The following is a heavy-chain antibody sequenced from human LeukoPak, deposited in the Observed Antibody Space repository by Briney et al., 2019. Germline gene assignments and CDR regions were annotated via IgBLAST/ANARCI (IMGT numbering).Heavy chain of an antibody. Sequence: GGSLRLSWAASGCTFSTYSMNWVRQAPGKGLEWVSYISSSGSTIYYADSVKGRFTISRDNVNNSLYLQMNSLRAGDTALYYCARPASTSPLGYWGQGTLVTVYS. CDR3: ARPASTSPLGY. CDR2: ISSSGSTI. J-gene: IGHJ4*02. V-gene: IGHV3-48*04. CDR1: GCTFSTYS.